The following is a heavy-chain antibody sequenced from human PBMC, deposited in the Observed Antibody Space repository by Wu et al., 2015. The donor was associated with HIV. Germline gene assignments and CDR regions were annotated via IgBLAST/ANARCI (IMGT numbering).Heavy chain of an antibody. Sequence: QVQLVQSGAEVKKPGSSVKVSCKASGGTFSSYAISWVRQAPGQGLEWMGGIIPIFGTANYAQKFQGRVTMTRDTSTSTVYMELSSLRSEDTAVYYCARSPGDILTGGVEGYYYYYGMDVWGQGTTVTVSS. J-gene: IGHJ6*02. CDR2: IIPIFGTA. V-gene: IGHV1-69*05. CDR1: GGTFSSYA. D-gene: IGHD3-9*01. CDR3: ARSPGDILTGGVEGYYYYYGMDV.